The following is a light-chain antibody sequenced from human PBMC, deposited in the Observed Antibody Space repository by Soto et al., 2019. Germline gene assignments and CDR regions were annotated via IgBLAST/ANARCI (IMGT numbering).Light chain of an antibody. CDR2: EVT. Sequence: HSALTQPASVSGSPGQSITVSCTGTSDDIGRYNHVSWYQQHPGKAPKLMISEVTNRPSGVSNRFSGSKSGNTASLTISRLQAEDEADYYCASYRTINTYVFGTGTKVTVL. J-gene: IGLJ1*01. CDR1: SDDIGRYNH. CDR3: ASYRTINTYV. V-gene: IGLV2-14*01.